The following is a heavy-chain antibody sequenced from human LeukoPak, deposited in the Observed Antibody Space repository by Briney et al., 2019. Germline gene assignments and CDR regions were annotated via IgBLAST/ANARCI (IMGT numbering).Heavy chain of an antibody. CDR3: ARVQLPATKGAFDI. D-gene: IGHD2-2*01. V-gene: IGHV4-4*07. CDR2: IYTSGGT. CDR1: GGSISTYY. J-gene: IGHJ3*02. Sequence: PSETLSLTCSVSGGSISTYYWSWIRQPAGRGLEWIGRIYTSGGTNYNPSPKSRVTMSVDTSKNQFSLRMTSVTAVDTALYWCARVQLPATKGAFDIWGQGTMVTVPS.